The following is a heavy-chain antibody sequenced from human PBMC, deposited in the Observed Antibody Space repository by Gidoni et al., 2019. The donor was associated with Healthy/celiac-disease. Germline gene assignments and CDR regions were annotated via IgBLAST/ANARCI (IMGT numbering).Heavy chain of an antibody. CDR3: AKSPWRSVLAPGDY. CDR1: GFTFSSDG. D-gene: IGHD1-26*01. J-gene: IGHJ4*02. CDR2: ISNDGSNK. V-gene: IGHV3-30*18. Sequence: QVQLVESGGGVVQPGRSLRLSCAASGFTFSSDGMHWVRQAPGKGLEWVAVISNDGSNKYYADSVKGRFTISRDNSKNTLYLQMNSLRAEDTAVYYCAKSPWRSVLAPGDYWGQGTLVTVSS.